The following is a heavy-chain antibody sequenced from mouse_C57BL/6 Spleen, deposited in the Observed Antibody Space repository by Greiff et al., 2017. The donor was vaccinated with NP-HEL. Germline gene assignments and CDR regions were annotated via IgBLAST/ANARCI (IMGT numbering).Heavy chain of an antibody. CDR2: INPYNGDT. CDR3: ARSDYYGSSYVSYFDD. J-gene: IGHJ2*01. Sequence: EVMLVESGPELVKPGDSVKISCKASGYSFTGYFMNWVMQSHGKSLEWIGRINPYNGDTFYNQKFKGKATLTVDKSSSTAHMELRSLTSEDSAVYYCARSDYYGSSYVSYFDDWGQGTTLTVSS. CDR1: GYSFTGYF. D-gene: IGHD1-1*01. V-gene: IGHV1-20*01.